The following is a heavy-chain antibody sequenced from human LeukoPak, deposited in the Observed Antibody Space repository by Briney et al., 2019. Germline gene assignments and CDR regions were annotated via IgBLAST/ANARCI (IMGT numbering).Heavy chain of an antibody. CDR3: AKSLVVVNDPPDY. J-gene: IGHJ4*02. D-gene: IGHD2-21*01. CDR2: IKQDGSER. Sequence: GGSLRLSCAPSGVTFSTCLMTWVRQAPGKGVEWVGNIKQDGSERYYVDSVKGRFTISRDNAKSSLYLQMNSLRAEDTAVYYCAKSLVVVNDPPDYWGQGTLVTVSS. V-gene: IGHV3-7*01. CDR1: GVTFSTCL.